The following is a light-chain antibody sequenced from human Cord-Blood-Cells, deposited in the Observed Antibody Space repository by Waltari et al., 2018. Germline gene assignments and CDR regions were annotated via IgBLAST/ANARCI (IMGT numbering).Light chain of an antibody. CDR1: QDISNY. J-gene: IGKJ4*01. CDR3: QQYDNLPLT. Sequence: DIQMTQSPSSLSASLGDRVPITCHASQDISNYLNWYQQKPRKAPKLLNYDASNLETGVPSRFSGSGSGTDFTFTISSLQPEDIATYYCQQYDNLPLTFGGGTKVEIK. CDR2: DAS. V-gene: IGKV1-33*01.